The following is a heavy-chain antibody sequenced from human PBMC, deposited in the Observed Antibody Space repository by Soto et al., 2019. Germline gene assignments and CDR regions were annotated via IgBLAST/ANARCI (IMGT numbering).Heavy chain of an antibody. Sequence: QVQLQESGPGLVKPSETLSLTCTVSGGSISVYYWSWIRQPPGKRLEWIGYIHYSGNTNYNPSLKSRVTVSVDSSKNQFSLKLSSVTAADTAVYYCARSGGYREPYYFDYWGQGTLVTVSS. J-gene: IGHJ4*02. CDR3: ARSGGYREPYYFDY. D-gene: IGHD1-26*01. V-gene: IGHV4-59*01. CDR2: IHYSGNT. CDR1: GGSISVYY.